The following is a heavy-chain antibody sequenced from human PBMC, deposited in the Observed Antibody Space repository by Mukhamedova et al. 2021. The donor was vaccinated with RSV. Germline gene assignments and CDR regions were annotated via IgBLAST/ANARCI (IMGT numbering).Heavy chain of an antibody. J-gene: IGHJ4*02. CDR3: PRLAITADGTNY. D-gene: IGHD6-13*01. Sequence: SYHLHWVRQAPGQGLEWMGVINPSGGSTTYAQKFQGRVTVTRDTSTSTVYMEMSSLRYEDTAVYYCPRLAITADGTNYWGQGTLV. V-gene: IGHV1-46*01. CDR1: SYH. CDR2: INPSGGST.